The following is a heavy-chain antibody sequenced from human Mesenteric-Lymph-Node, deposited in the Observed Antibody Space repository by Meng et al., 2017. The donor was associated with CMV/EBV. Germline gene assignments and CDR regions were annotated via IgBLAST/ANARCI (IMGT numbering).Heavy chain of an antibody. CDR1: GYTFTGYY. Sequence: ASVKVSCKASGYTFTGYYMHWVRQAPGQGLEWMGWINPNSGGTNYAQKFQGRVTMTRDTSISTAYMELSRLRSDDTAVYYCARLAGSPFGGYSYYDVWGRGTLVTVSS. V-gene: IGHV1-2*02. D-gene: IGHD3-16*01. CDR2: INPNSGGT. J-gene: IGHJ2*01. CDR3: ARLAGSPFGGYSYYDV.